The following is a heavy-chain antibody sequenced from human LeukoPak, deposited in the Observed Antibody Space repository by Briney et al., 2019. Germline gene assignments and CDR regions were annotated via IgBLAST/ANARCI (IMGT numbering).Heavy chain of an antibody. Sequence: SETLPLTCTVSGGSISSSYWSWIRQPAGKGLEWIGRIYTSGSTNYNPSLKSRVTMSVDTSKNQFSLRLTSVTAADTAVYYCARETYSIGWYVHYWGQGTLVTVSS. CDR1: GGSISSSY. CDR3: ARETYSIGWYVHY. J-gene: IGHJ4*02. V-gene: IGHV4-4*07. CDR2: IYTSGST. D-gene: IGHD6-19*01.